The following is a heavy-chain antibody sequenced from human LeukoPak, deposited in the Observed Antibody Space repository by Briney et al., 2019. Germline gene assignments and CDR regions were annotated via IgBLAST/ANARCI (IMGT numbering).Heavy chain of an antibody. CDR3: ARGPVAGS. D-gene: IGHD6-19*01. V-gene: IGHV3-7*04. CDR1: GFTLSSYA. Sequence: PGGSLRLSCAASGFTLSSYAMSWVRQGPGKGLEWVANIKQDGSEKYYVDSVKGRFTISRDNAKNSLYLQMNSLRAEDTAVYYCARGPVAGSWGQGTMVTVSS. CDR2: IKQDGSEK. J-gene: IGHJ3*01.